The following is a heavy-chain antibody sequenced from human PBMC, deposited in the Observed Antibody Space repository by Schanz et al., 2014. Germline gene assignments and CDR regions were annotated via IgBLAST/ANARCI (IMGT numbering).Heavy chain of an antibody. CDR3: AKDGPGGSGSYSADGGMDV. D-gene: IGHD3-10*01. V-gene: IGHV3-48*01. Sequence: EVQLVESGGGLVQPGGSLRLSCAASGITFSSHSFNWVRQAPGKGLEWISYITYNGGTIYYADSVKGRFTISRDNAKNSLYLQMNSLRAEDTAVYYCAKDGPGGSGSYSADGGMDVWGQGTTVTVSS. CDR1: GITFSSHS. J-gene: IGHJ6*02. CDR2: ITYNGGTI.